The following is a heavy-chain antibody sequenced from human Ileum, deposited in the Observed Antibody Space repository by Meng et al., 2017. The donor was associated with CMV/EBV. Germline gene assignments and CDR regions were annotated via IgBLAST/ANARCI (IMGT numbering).Heavy chain of an antibody. CDR3: ARGGDGYKTSYFDY. V-gene: IGHV3-30*04. Sequence: GESLKISCAASGFTFSSYAMHWVRQAPGKGLEWVAVISYDGSNKYYADSVKGRFTISRDNSKNTLYLQMNSLRAEDTAVYYCARGGDGYKTSYFDYWDQGTLVTAPQ. D-gene: IGHD5-24*01. J-gene: IGHJ4*02. CDR1: GFTFSSYA. CDR2: ISYDGSNK.